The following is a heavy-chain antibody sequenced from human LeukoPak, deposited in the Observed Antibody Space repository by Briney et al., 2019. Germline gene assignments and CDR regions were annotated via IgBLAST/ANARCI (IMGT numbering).Heavy chain of an antibody. Sequence: SETLSLTCAVSGDSISTSAYYWDWSRQPPGKGLEWIGNIYYDGNTRYNPSLKSRVTISVDRSKNQFSLKLSSVTAADTAVYYCARRYYYGSGSPEYWGQGSLVTDSS. CDR2: IYYDGNT. CDR3: ARRYYYGSGSPEY. CDR1: GDSISTSAYY. V-gene: IGHV4-39*01. D-gene: IGHD3-10*01. J-gene: IGHJ4*02.